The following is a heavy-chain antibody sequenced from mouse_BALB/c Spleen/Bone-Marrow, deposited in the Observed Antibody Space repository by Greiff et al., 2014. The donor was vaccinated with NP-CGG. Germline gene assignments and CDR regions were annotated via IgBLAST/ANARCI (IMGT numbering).Heavy chain of an antibody. CDR2: INPYNDGT. CDR3: ARPRQLGLPYYCDY. V-gene: IGHV1-14*01. D-gene: IGHD3-2*01. CDR1: GYTFTSYV. J-gene: IGHJ2*01. Sequence: VQLQQSGPELVKPGASVKMSCKASGYTFTSYVMHWVKQKPGQGLEWIGYINPYNDGTKYNEKFKGKATLTSDKSSSTAYMELSSLTSEDSAVYYCARPRQLGLPYYCDYWGQGTTLTVSS.